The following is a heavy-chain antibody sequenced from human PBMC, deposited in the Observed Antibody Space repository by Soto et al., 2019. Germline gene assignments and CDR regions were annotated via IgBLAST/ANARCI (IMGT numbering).Heavy chain of an antibody. V-gene: IGHV4-31*03. CDR3: ASSSGGSYYDY. J-gene: IGHJ4*02. D-gene: IGHD2-15*01. CDR1: VGSISSGGSS. Sequence: QVQLQESGPGLLRPSQTLSLTCPFPVGSISSGGSSGSWIRKPPGKGLEWIGYIYYSGSTYYNPSLKSRVTISVDTSKNQFSLKLSSVTAADTAVYYCASSSGGSYYDYWGQGTLVTVSS. CDR2: IYYSGST.